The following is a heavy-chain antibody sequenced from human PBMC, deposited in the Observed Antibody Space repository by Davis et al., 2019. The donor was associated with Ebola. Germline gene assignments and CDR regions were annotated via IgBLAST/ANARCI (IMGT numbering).Heavy chain of an antibody. CDR2: IRSKANSSAT. CDR3: TLGGGSGVDY. J-gene: IGHJ4*02. V-gene: IGHV3-73*01. Sequence: GGSLRLSCAASGFTFSGSAMHWVRQAPGKGLEWVGRIRSKANSSATAYAASVKGRFTISRDDSKNTAYLQMNSLKTEDTAVYYCTLGGGSGVDYWGQGTLVTVSS. D-gene: IGHD3-16*01. CDR1: GFTFSGSA.